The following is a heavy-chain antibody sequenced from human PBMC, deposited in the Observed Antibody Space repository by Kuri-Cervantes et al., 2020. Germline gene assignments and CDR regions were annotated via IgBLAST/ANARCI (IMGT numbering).Heavy chain of an antibody. CDR2: IGTAGDT. D-gene: IGHD2-21*02. V-gene: IGHV3-13*01. Sequence: GGSLRLSCAASGFTFSSYDMHWVRQATGKGLEWVSAIGTAGDTYYPGSVKGRFTVSRDTSKNTLYLQMNSLRAGDTAVYYCARDQAAYCGDDCYPIWGQGTLVTVSS. CDR1: GFTFSSYD. CDR3: ARDQAAYCGDDCYPI. J-gene: IGHJ1*01.